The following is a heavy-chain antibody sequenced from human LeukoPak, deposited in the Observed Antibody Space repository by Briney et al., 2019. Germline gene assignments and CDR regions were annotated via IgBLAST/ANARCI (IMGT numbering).Heavy chain of an antibody. CDR2: ISYDGSNK. Sequence: PGGSLRLSCAASGFTFSSYAMHWVRQAPGKGLEWVAVISYDGSNKYYADSVKGRFTISRDNSKNTLYLQMNSLRAEDTAVYYCSRGSGDCYCQGDYWGQGTLVTVSS. CDR1: GFTFSSYA. V-gene: IGHV3-30-3*01. J-gene: IGHJ4*02. D-gene: IGHD2-21*02. CDR3: SRGSGDCYCQGDY.